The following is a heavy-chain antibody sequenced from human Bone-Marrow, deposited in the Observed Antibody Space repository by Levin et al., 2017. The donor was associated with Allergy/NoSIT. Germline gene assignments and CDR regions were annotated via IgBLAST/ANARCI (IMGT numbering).Heavy chain of an antibody. CDR2: ISSSTNTI. V-gene: IGHV3-48*01. CDR3: ARDFPRATYYGMDV. J-gene: IGHJ6*02. D-gene: IGHD2/OR15-2a*01. CDR1: GFTFSSSN. Sequence: GGSLRLSCAASGFTFSSSNMNWVRQAPGKGLEWVAYISSSTNTIYYAESLRGRFTVSRDNAKNSLYLQMNSLRGEDTAVYYCARDFPRATYYGMDVWGQGTTVTVSS.